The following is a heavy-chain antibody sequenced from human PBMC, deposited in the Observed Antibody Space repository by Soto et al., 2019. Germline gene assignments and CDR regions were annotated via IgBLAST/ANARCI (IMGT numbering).Heavy chain of an antibody. J-gene: IGHJ6*02. D-gene: IGHD3-16*02. V-gene: IGHV4-34*01. Sequence: SETLSLTCAVYGGSFSGYYWSWIRQPPGKGLEWIGEINHSGSTNYNPSLKSRVTISVDTSKNQFSLKLSSVTAADTAVYYCARLRLGELSSYPYYYYGMDVWGQGTTVTVSS. CDR2: INHSGST. CDR3: ARLRLGELSSYPYYYYGMDV. CDR1: GGSFSGYY.